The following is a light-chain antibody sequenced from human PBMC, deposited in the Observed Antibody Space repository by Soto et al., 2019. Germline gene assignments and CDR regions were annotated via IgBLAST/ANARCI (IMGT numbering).Light chain of an antibody. CDR2: DVS. CDR1: SSDVGGYNY. CDR3: SSYTSSRPVV. V-gene: IGLV2-14*01. J-gene: IGLJ2*01. Sequence: QSALTQPASVSGSPGQSITISCTGTSSDVGGYNYVYWYQQHPGKAPKLMIYDVSNRPSGVSNRFSGSKSGNTASLTISGLQAEDEADYYCSSYTSSRPVVFGGGTELTVL.